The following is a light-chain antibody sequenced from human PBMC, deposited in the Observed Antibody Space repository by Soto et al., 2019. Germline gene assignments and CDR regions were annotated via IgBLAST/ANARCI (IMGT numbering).Light chain of an antibody. CDR3: QQRGT. CDR2: VAS. CDR1: QSFFNY. V-gene: IGKV3-11*01. J-gene: IGKJ5*01. Sequence: EIVLTQSPATLSLSPGERATLSCRASQSFFNYLAWYQQKPGQAPRLLISVASNRATGIPARFSGSGSGTDFTLTISSLESEDFAVYYCQQRGTFGQGTRLEIK.